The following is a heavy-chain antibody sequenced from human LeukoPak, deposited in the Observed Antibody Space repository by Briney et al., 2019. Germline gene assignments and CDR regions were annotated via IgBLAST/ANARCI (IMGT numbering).Heavy chain of an antibody. J-gene: IGHJ5*02. Sequence: SETLSLTCTVSGGSISSSSYYWGWIRQPPGKGLEWIGSIYYSGITHYKPSLKSRVTISADTSKNQFSLKLSSVTAADTAVYYCARRGDPWGQGTLVTVSS. CDR3: ARRGDP. CDR2: IYYSGIT. CDR1: GGSISSSSYY. V-gene: IGHV4-39*01.